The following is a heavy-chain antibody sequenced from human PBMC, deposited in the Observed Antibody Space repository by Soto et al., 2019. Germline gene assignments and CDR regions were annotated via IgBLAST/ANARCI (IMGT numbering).Heavy chain of an antibody. CDR3: ARYYDFWSGYPYFDY. V-gene: IGHV3-23*01. J-gene: IGHJ4*02. Sequence: GGSLRLSCAASGFSLSSYAMSWVRQAPGKGLEWVSAISGSGGSTYYADSVKGRFTISRDNSKNTLYLQMNSLRAEDTAVYYCARYYDFWSGYPYFDYWGQGTLVTVSS. CDR1: GFSLSSYA. CDR2: ISGSGGST. D-gene: IGHD3-3*01.